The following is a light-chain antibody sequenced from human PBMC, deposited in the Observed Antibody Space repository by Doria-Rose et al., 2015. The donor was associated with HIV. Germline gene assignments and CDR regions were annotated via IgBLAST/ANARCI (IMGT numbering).Light chain of an antibody. CDR1: QSVSANY. J-gene: IGKJ1*01. Sequence: TQSPGTLSLSPGERATLSCRASQSVSANYLAWYQLRPGQSHSLLIYGASSRSTDIPDRFSGSGSGTDFTLTISRHEPVDFAVYYCHQYASSRTFGQGTKVDIK. CDR3: HQYASSRT. V-gene: IGKV3-20*01. CDR2: GAS.